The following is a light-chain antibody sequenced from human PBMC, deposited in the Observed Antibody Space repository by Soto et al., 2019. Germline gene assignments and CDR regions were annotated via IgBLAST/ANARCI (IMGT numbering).Light chain of an antibody. CDR2: LGS. CDR3: MQGLQTRT. CDR1: QNLLHIDGYNY. V-gene: IGKV2-28*01. Sequence: DIVMTQSPLSLPVTPGEPASISCRSSQNLLHIDGYNYLDWYLQKPGQSPQLLIYLGSYRASGVPDRFSGSGSGTDFTLRISRVEAEDVGVYYCMQGLQTRTFGQGTKVDIK. J-gene: IGKJ1*01.